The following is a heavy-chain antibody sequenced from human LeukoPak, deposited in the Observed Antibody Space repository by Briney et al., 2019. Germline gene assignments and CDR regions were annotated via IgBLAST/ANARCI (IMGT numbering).Heavy chain of an antibody. CDR1: GGSISSYY. CDR2: IYYSGST. V-gene: IGHV4-59*01. D-gene: IGHD3-22*01. Sequence: PSETLSLTCTVSGGSISSYYWSWIRQPPGKGLEWIGYIYYSGSTNYNPSLKSRVTISVDTSKNQFSLKLSSVTAADTAVYYCARFSGYLHYFDYWGQGTLVTVSS. J-gene: IGHJ4*02. CDR3: ARFSGYLHYFDY.